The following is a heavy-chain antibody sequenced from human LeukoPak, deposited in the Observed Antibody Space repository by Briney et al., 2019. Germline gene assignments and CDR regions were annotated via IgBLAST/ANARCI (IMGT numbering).Heavy chain of an antibody. J-gene: IGHJ4*02. D-gene: IGHD6-13*01. CDR1: GFTVSSNY. CDR2: IYSGGST. Sequence: GGSLRLSCAASGFTVSSNYMSWVRQAPGKGPEWVSVIYSGGSTYYADSVKGRFTISRDNSKNTLYLQMNSLRAEDTAVYYCARDGAIAAAGPEYYFDYWGQGTLVTVSS. CDR3: ARDGAIAAAGPEYYFDY. V-gene: IGHV3-66*01.